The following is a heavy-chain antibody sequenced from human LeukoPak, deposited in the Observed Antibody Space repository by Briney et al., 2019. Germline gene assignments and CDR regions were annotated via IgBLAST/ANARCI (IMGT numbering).Heavy chain of an antibody. Sequence: SETLSLTCTVSGYSISSGYLWGWIRQPPGEGLEWVGSIDGSGSSYYNPSLKSRVTISVDTSKNQFSLKLSSVTAADTAVYYCARQPLYYDSSGYIDYWGQGTLVTVSS. J-gene: IGHJ4*02. V-gene: IGHV4-38-2*02. D-gene: IGHD3-22*01. CDR2: IDGSGSS. CDR3: ARQPLYYDSSGYIDY. CDR1: GYSISSGYL.